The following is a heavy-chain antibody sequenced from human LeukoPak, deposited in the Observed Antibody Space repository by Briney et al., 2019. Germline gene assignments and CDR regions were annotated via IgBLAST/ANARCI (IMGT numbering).Heavy chain of an antibody. D-gene: IGHD3/OR15-3a*01. CDR3: ARDGGYGDFWFDY. J-gene: IGHJ4*02. CDR1: GFTLGSYS. V-gene: IGHV3-48*04. CDR2: ISSSSSTI. Sequence: GGSLRLSCAASGFTLGSYSMNWVRQAPGKGLEWVSYISSSSSTIYYADSVKGRFTISRDNAKKSLYLQMYSLGAEDTAVYYCARDGGYGDFWFDYWGQGILVTVSS.